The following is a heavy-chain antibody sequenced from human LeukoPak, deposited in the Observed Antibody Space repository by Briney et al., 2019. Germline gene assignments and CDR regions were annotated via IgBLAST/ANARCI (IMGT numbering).Heavy chain of an antibody. CDR3: ASRRVAAAGTADHWYFDL. J-gene: IGHJ2*01. V-gene: IGHV4-31*03. D-gene: IGHD6-13*01. Sequence: PSHTLSLTCTVSGGSISSGGYYWSWIRQHPGKGLERIGYIYYSGSTYYNPSLKSRVTISVDTSKNQFSLKLSSVTAADTAVYYCASRRVAAAGTADHWYFDLWGRGTLVTVSS. CDR1: GGSISSGGYY. CDR2: IYYSGST.